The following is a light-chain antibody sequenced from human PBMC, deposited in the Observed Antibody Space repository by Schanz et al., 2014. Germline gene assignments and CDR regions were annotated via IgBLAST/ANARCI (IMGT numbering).Light chain of an antibody. CDR1: SSDVGGYNY. V-gene: IGLV2-14*01. CDR3: CSYARNYGLL. CDR2: DVS. Sequence: QSALTQPASVSGSPGQSITISCTGTSSDVGGYNYVSWYQQHPGKAPKLMIYDVSHRPSRVSNRFSGSKSGNTASLTISGLQTEDGADYYCCSYARNYGLLFGGGTKLTVL. J-gene: IGLJ2*01.